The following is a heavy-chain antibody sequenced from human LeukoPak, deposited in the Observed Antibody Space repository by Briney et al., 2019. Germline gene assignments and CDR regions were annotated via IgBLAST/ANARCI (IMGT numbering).Heavy chain of an antibody. V-gene: IGHV4-39*07. D-gene: IGHD2-21*02. CDR1: GGSISSSPYY. J-gene: IGHJ2*01. Sequence: SETLSLTCTVSGGSISSSPYYWGWIRQPPGKGLEWIASIYYDGSIYYDPSLRSRVTMSVDTSKNEFSLKVSSVTAADTAVYYCARGPNSVVTTSYWYFDLWGRGTLVTVSS. CDR2: IYYDGSI. CDR3: ARGPNSVVTTSYWYFDL.